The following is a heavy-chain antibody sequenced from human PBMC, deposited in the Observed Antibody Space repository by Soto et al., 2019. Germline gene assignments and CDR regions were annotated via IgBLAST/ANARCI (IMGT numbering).Heavy chain of an antibody. Sequence: GGSLRLSCAASGFTFSSYSMNWVRQAPGKGLEWVSSISGSSTYTFDADSVKGRFTISRDNAKNSLYLQMSSLRVEDTAVYYCARSLREPPFSIHWFDHWGQGFLVTVSS. V-gene: IGHV3-21*01. CDR1: GFTFSSYS. J-gene: IGHJ5*02. CDR2: ISGSSTYT. CDR3: ARSLREPPFSIHWFDH. D-gene: IGHD1-1*01.